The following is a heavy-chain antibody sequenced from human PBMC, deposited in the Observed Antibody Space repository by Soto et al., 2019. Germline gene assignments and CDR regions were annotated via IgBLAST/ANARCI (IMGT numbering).Heavy chain of an antibody. V-gene: IGHV4-31*03. Sequence: QVQLQESGPGLVKPAQTLSLTCTVSACSINSGGYCCSWIRQHPGKGLDWFRCISYGVSTTYNPSLKSRFTISGDTSKNQFSQKRTSVTAADTAVYYSSRGILVWGQGALITVSS. D-gene: IGHD5-18*01. CDR2: ISYGVST. J-gene: IGHJ4*02. CDR1: ACSINSGGYC. CDR3: SRGILV.